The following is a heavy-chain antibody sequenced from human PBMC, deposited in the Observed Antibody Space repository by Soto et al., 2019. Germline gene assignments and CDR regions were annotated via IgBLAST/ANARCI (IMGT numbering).Heavy chain of an antibody. CDR2: IKQDGSEK. J-gene: IGHJ2*01. CDR1: GLTFSSYW. V-gene: IGHV3-7*03. D-gene: IGHD2-8*01. CDR3: AKVIRYCTDGVCWYFDL. Sequence: EVQLVESGGGLVQPGGSLRLSCAASGLTFSSYWMSWVRQAPGKRLEWVANIKQDGSEKYYVDSVKGRFTISRDNAKNSLYLQMSSLRAEDTAVYYCAKVIRYCTDGVCWYFDLWGRGTLVTVSS.